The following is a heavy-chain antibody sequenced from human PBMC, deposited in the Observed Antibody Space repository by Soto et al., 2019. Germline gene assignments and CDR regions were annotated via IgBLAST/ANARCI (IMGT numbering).Heavy chain of an antibody. CDR2: ISGSGGST. J-gene: IGHJ6*02. CDR1: GFTFSSYA. CDR3: AKRDYALYYYYGMDV. D-gene: IGHD4-17*01. V-gene: IGHV3-23*01. Sequence: RRLSCAASGFTFSSYAMSWVRQAPGKGLEWVSAISGSGGSTYYADSVKGRFTISRDNSKNTLYLQMNSLRAEDTAVYYCAKRDYALYYYYGMDVWGQGTTVTVSS.